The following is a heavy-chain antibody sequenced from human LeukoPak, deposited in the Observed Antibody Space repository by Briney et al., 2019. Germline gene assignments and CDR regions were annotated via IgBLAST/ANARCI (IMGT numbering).Heavy chain of an antibody. D-gene: IGHD2-15*01. J-gene: IGHJ3*02. Sequence: GTLSLTCAVSGGSISSSNWWSWVRQPPGKGLEWIGEIYHSGSTNYNPSLKRRVTMSVDKSKNQFSLKLSSVTAADTAVYYCARYCSGGSCYSLYAFDIWGQGTMVTVSS. CDR2: IYHSGST. V-gene: IGHV4-4*02. CDR3: ARYCSGGSCYSLYAFDI. CDR1: GGSISSSNW.